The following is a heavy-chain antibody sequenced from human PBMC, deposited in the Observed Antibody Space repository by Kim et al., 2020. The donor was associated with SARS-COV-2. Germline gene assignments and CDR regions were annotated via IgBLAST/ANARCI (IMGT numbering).Heavy chain of an antibody. CDR2: ISGDGGST. D-gene: IGHD5-12*01. Sequence: GGSLRLSCAASGFTFDDYAMYWVRQAPGKGLEWVSLISGDGGSTYYADSVKGRFTISRDNSKNSLYLQMNSLRTEDTALYYCAKDGGDGYNWCYWGQGTLVTVSS. CDR1: GFTFDDYA. J-gene: IGHJ4*02. V-gene: IGHV3-43*02. CDR3: AKDGGDGYNWCY.